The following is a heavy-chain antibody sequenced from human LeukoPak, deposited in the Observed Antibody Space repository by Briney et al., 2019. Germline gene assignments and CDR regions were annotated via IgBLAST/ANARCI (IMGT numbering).Heavy chain of an antibody. V-gene: IGHV1-2*02. D-gene: IGHD1-26*01. CDR1: GYTFTGYY. CDR3: AKVALELLYYYGMDV. Sequence: ASVKVSCKASGYTFTGYYMHWVRQAPGQGLEWMGWINPNSGGTNYAQKFQGRVTMTRDTSISTAYMELSRLRSDDTAVYYCAKVALELLYYYGMDVWGQGTTVTVSS. CDR2: INPNSGGT. J-gene: IGHJ6*02.